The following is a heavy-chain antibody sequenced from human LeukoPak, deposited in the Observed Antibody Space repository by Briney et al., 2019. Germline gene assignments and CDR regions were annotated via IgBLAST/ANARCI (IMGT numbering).Heavy chain of an antibody. CDR2: INHSGST. V-gene: IGHV4-34*01. CDR3: ARHLAFGWFDP. Sequence: SETLSLTCAVYGGSFSGYYWSWIRQPPGKGLEWIGEINHSGSTNYNPSLKSRVTISVDTSKNQFSLKLSSVTAADTAVYYCARHLAFGWFDPWGQGTLVTVSS. CDR1: GGSFSGYY. J-gene: IGHJ5*02. D-gene: IGHD3-16*01.